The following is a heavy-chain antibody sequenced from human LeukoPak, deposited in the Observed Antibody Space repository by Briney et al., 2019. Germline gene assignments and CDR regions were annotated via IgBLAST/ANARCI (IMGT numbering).Heavy chain of an antibody. V-gene: IGHV4-30-2*01. Sequence: SETLSLTCAVSGGSISSGGYSWSWIRQPPGKGLEWIGYIYHSGSTYYSPSLKSRVTISVDRSKNQLSLKLSSVTAADTAVYYCARDRNYYGSGDAFDIWGQGTMVTVSS. CDR1: GGSISSGGYS. D-gene: IGHD3-10*01. CDR3: ARDRNYYGSGDAFDI. J-gene: IGHJ3*02. CDR2: IYHSGST.